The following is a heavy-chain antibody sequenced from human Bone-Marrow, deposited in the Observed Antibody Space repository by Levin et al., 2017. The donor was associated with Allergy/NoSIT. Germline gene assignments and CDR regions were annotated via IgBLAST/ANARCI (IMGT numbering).Heavy chain of an antibody. Sequence: GESLKISCAASAFSASSNYMTWVRQAPGKGLECVSLIYSGGSTAYADSVKGRFTISRDNSKNTLFLQMNNLRVDDTAVYYCATRSVAAPYWGQGTLVTVS. J-gene: IGHJ4*02. CDR3: ATRSVAAPY. CDR1: AFSASSNY. V-gene: IGHV3-66*01. D-gene: IGHD6-19*01. CDR2: IYSGGST.